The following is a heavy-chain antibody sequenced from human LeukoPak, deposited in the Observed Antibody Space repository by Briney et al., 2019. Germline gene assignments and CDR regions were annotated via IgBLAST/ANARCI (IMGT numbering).Heavy chain of an antibody. CDR2: IFYGGWT. CDR1: DGTMSSYY. V-gene: IGHV4-59*08. Sequence: SETLSLTCTFSDGTMSSYYWSWIRQPPGKGLEWVGYIFYGGWTNYNPSLKRGVTLSVDTCKYQFPLKPGYETAEGPAVDCLSRQPCMLGAYYFDYWGQGTLVTVSS. CDR3: SRQPCMLGAYYFDY. D-gene: IGHD3-10*02. J-gene: IGHJ4*02.